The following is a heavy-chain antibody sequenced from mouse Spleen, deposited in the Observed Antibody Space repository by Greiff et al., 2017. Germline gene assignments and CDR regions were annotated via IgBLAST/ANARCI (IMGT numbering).Heavy chain of an antibody. V-gene: IGHV5-9-3*01. J-gene: IGHJ1*01. CDR3: ALERTHWYFDV. Sequence: EVQGVESGGGLVKPGGSLKLSCAASGFTFSSYAMSWVRQTPEKRLEWVATISSGGSYTYYPDSVKGRFTISRDNAKNTLYLQMSSLRSEDTAMYYCALERTHWYFDVWGAGTTVTVSS. CDR1: GFTFSSYA. CDR2: ISSGGSYT.